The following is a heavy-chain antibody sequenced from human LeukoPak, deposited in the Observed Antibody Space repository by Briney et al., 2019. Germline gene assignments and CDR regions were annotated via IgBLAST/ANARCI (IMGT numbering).Heavy chain of an antibody. CDR3: ARLSRKPTYYYGSGSYSWFDP. V-gene: IGHV4-61*02. Sequence: PSETLSLTCTVSGGSISSGGYYWSWIRQPAGKGLEWIGRVYTSGSTNYNPSLKSRVTISIDTSKNQFSLKLSSVTAADTAVYYCARLSRKPTYYYGSGSYSWFDPWGQGTLVTVSS. D-gene: IGHD3-10*01. CDR1: GGSISSGGYY. CDR2: VYTSGST. J-gene: IGHJ5*02.